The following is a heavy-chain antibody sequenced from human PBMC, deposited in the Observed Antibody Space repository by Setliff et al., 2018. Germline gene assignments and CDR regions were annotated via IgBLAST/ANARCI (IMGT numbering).Heavy chain of an antibody. D-gene: IGHD2-2*01. CDR2: IWYDGTNK. CDR3: ASYCSSTSCPFDY. CDR1: GFSFSSYG. Sequence: GGSLRLSCAASGFSFSSYGMNWVRQAPEKGLEWVAVIWYDGTNKYYADSVKGRFTISRDNSKNTLYLQMNSLRAEDTAVYYCASYCSSTSCPFDYWGQGTLVTVSS. V-gene: IGHV3-33*08. J-gene: IGHJ4*02.